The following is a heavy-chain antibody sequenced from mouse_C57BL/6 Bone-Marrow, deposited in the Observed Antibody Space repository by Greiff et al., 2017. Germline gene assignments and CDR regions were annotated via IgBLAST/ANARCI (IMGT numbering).Heavy chain of an antibody. CDR3: AIKGWLRVKNYFDY. CDR2: IHPNSGST. D-gene: IGHD2-2*01. CDR1: GYTFTSYW. Sequence: VQLQQPGAELVKPGASVKLSCKASGYTFTSYWMHWVKQRPGQGLEWIGMIHPNSGSTNYNQKFKGKATLTVDKSSSTAYMQLSSLTSEDSAVYYCAIKGWLRVKNYFDYWGQGTTLTVSS. J-gene: IGHJ2*01. V-gene: IGHV1-64*01.